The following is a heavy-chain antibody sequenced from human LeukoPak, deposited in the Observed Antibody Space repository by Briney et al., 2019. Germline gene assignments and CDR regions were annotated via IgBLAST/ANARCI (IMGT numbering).Heavy chain of an antibody. J-gene: IGHJ4*02. V-gene: IGHV3-23*01. CDR1: GFTFSSYA. CDR3: AKSATKYSGYDDYYFDY. D-gene: IGHD5-12*01. CDR2: ISGSGGST. Sequence: GGSLRLSCAASGFTFSSYAMSWIRQAPGKGLEWVSAISGSGGSTYYADSVKGRFTISRDNSKNTLYLQMNSLRAEDTAVYYCAKSATKYSGYDDYYFDYWGQGTLVTVSS.